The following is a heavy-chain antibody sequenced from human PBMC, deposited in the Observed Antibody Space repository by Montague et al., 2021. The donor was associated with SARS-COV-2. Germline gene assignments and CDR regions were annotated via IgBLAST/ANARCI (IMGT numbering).Heavy chain of an antibody. V-gene: IGHV1-2*04. Sequence: SVKVSCKASGYTFTGYYIHWVRQAPGQGLEWMGWINPNSGGTNYAQKFQGWVTMTSDTSIGTAYMELSRLRSDDTAVYYCATSLCGLDGGADCYFDAFDIWGQGTMVTVSS. D-gene: IGHD2-21*02. CDR2: INPNSGGT. CDR1: GYTFTGYY. CDR3: ATSLCGLDGGADCYFDAFDI. J-gene: IGHJ3*02.